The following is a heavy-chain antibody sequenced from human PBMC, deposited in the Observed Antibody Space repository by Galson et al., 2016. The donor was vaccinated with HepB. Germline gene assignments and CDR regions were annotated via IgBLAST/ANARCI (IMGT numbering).Heavy chain of an antibody. J-gene: IGHJ4*02. D-gene: IGHD6-13*01. Sequence: SLRLSCAASGFTFDVYAMHWVRQAPGKGLEWVSGISWNSGRIGYADSVKGRFTISGDNAKNSLFLQMNSLRPEDTALYYCAKDTSYSSSWFYFDYWGQGALVTVSS. CDR2: ISWNSGRI. CDR1: GFTFDVYA. CDR3: AKDTSYSSSWFYFDY. V-gene: IGHV3-9*01.